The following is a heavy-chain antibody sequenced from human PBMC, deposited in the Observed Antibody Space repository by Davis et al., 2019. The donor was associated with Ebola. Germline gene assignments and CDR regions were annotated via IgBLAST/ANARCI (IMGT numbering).Heavy chain of an antibody. CDR2: ISSSSSTI. V-gene: IGHV3-48*04. CDR3: ARDRWGYSGYDYFDY. D-gene: IGHD5-12*01. Sequence: PGGSLRLSCAASGFTFSSYSMNWVRQAPGKGLEWVSYISSSSSTIYYADSVKGRFTISRDNAKNSLYLQMNSLRAEDTAVYYCARDRWGYSGYDYFDYWGQGTLVTVSS. CDR1: GFTFSSYS. J-gene: IGHJ4*02.